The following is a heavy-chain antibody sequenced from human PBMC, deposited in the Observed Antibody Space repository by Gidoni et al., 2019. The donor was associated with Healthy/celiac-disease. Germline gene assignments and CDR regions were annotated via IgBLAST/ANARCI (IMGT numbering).Heavy chain of an antibody. CDR1: GFNVSINY. Sequence: EVQLVETGGGLVQPGGSLRLSCAASGFNVSINYMSWFRQAPGKGLEWVSVIYSGGSTYYADSVKGRFTISRDNSKNTLYLQMNSLRAEDTAVYYCARMTTRDAFDIWGQGTMVTVSS. CDR3: ARMTTRDAFDI. D-gene: IGHD4-17*01. J-gene: IGHJ3*02. CDR2: IYSGGST. V-gene: IGHV3-66*02.